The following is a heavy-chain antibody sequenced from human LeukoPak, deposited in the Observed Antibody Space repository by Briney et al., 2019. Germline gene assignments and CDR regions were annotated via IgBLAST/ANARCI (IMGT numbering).Heavy chain of an antibody. D-gene: IGHD3-3*01. V-gene: IGHV1-18*01. J-gene: IGHJ4*02. Sequence: ASVKVSCKASGYTFTSYGISWVRQAPGQGLEWMGWISGYNGNTNYAQKFQGRVTMTTDTSTRTAYMELRSLRSDDTAVFYCARRIMYYDFWSGSYFDYWGQGTLVTVSS. CDR2: ISGYNGNT. CDR1: GYTFTSYG. CDR3: ARRIMYYDFWSGSYFDY.